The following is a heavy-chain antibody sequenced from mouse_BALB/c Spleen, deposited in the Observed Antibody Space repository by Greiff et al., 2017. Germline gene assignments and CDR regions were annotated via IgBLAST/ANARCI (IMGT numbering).Heavy chain of an antibody. D-gene: IGHD2-10*02. CDR2: ISYSGST. J-gene: IGHJ4*01. CDR1: GYSITSDYA. Sequence: EVKLQESGPGLVKPSQSLSLTCTVTGYSITSDYAWNWIRQFPGNKLEWMGYISYSGSTSYNPSLKSRISITRDTSKNQFFLQLNSVTTEDTATYYCARGEYDYYAMDYWGQGTSVTVSS. CDR3: ARGEYDYYAMDY. V-gene: IGHV3-2*02.